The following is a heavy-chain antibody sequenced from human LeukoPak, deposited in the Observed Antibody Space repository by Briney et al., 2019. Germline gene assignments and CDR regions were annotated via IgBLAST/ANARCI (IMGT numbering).Heavy chain of an antibody. CDR1: GFTFSSYW. CDR3: ARGNYYDSSGYSLGY. V-gene: IGHV3-74*01. Sequence: GGSLRLSCAASGFTFSSYWMHWVRQAPGKGLVWVSRINSDGSSTNYADSVKGRFTISRDNAKNTLYLQMNSLRAEDTAVYYCARGNYYDSSGYSLGYWGQGTLVTVSS. D-gene: IGHD3-22*01. CDR2: INSDGSST. J-gene: IGHJ4*02.